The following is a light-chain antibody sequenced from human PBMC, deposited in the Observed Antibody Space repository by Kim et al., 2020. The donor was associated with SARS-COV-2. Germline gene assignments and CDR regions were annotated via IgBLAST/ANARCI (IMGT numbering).Light chain of an antibody. CDR3: QQYSSTPLT. Sequence: EIVLTQSPGTLSLSPGERATLSCRASQSVSSSYLAWYQQKPGQAPRLLIYGASSRATGIPDRFSGSGSGTDFTLTISRLEPEDFAVYYCQQYSSTPLTICGGT. J-gene: IGKJ4*01. V-gene: IGKV3-20*01. CDR2: GAS. CDR1: QSVSSSY.